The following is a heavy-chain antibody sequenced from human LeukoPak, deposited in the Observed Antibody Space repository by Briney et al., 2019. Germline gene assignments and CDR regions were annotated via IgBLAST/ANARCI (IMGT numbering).Heavy chain of an antibody. CDR2: INHSGST. CDR3: ARGKRSSGRYSYYYGMDV. D-gene: IGHD6-19*01. J-gene: IGHJ6*02. Sequence: PSETLSLTCAVYGGSFSGYYWSWIRQPPGKGLEWVGEINHSGSTNYNPSLKSRVTISVDTSKNQFSLKLSSVTAADTAVYYCARGKRSSGRYSYYYGMDVWGQGTTVTVSS. V-gene: IGHV4-34*01. CDR1: GGSFSGYY.